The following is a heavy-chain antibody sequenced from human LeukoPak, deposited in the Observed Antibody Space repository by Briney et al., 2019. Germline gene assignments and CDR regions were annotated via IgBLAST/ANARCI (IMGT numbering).Heavy chain of an antibody. CDR2: INTNTGNP. J-gene: IGHJ6*03. CDR3: AREYVVAATRYYYYYYMDV. D-gene: IGHD2-15*01. Sequence: GASVKVSCKASGYTFTSYAMNWVRQAPGQGLEWMGWINTNTGNPTYAQGFTGRFVFSLDTSVSTAYLQISSLKAEDTAVYYCAREYVVAATRYYYYYYMDVWGKGTTVTVSS. V-gene: IGHV7-4-1*02. CDR1: GYTFTSYA.